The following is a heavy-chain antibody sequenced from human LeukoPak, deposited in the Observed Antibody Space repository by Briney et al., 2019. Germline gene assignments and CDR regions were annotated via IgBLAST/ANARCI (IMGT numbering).Heavy chain of an antibody. J-gene: IGHJ4*02. CDR3: VRGGFNGD. CDR2: IDSDGTGA. CDR1: GFTFRSDR. Sequence: GGSLRLSCTASGFTFRSDRMHWVRQVPGKGLVWVPRIDSDGTGAVYADAVEGRFTISRDNARNTLYLQMNSLRDEDSAVYYCVRGGFNGDWGQGTLVTVSS. D-gene: IGHD2-8*01. V-gene: IGHV3-74*03.